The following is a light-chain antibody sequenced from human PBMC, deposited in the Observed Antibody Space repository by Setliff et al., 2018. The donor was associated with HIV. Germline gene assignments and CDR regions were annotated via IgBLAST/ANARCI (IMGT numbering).Light chain of an antibody. V-gene: IGLV2-14*03. CDR1: GSDVATSKY. CDR3: SIHRSRGYV. J-gene: IGLJ1*01. CDR2: DIV. Sequence: QSALTQPASVSGSPGQSITISCTGTGSDVATSKYVSRYQQHPGKAPKLIIYDIVTRPSGVSNRFSGSKSGGTASLTISGLQAEDEADYYCSIHRSRGYVFGSGTKVTVL.